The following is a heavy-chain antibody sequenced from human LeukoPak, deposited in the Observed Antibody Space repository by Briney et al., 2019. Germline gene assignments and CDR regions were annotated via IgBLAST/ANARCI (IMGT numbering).Heavy chain of an antibody. D-gene: IGHD3-22*01. Sequence: SVKVSCKASGGTFSSYAISWVRQAPGQGLEWMGGIIPILGIANYAQKFQGRVTITAEKSTSTAYMELSGLRSEDTAVYYCARTDTEYYYDSSGYRDYWGQGTLVTVSS. CDR2: IIPILGIA. J-gene: IGHJ4*02. CDR1: GGTFSSYA. CDR3: ARTDTEYYYDSSGYRDY. V-gene: IGHV1-69*10.